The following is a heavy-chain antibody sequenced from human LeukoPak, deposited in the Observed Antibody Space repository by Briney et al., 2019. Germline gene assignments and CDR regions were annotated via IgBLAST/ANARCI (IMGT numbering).Heavy chain of an antibody. CDR3: AKGSSAGRPYYFDY. D-gene: IGHD3-10*01. Sequence: PGGSLRLSCAASGFTFSSYTMSWVRQAPGKGLEWVSAISHTSEYTYHADSVKGRFTISRDNSKNTLYLQMNSLRAEDTAMYYCAKGSSAGRPYYFDYWGQETLVTVSS. V-gene: IGHV3-23*01. J-gene: IGHJ4*02. CDR1: GFTFSSYT. CDR2: ISHTSEYT.